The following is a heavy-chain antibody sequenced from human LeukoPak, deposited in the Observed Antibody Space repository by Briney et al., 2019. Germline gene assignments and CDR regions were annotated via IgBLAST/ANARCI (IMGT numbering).Heavy chain of an antibody. J-gene: IGHJ6*02. V-gene: IGHV1-18*01. CDR2: IKTYNGDT. CDR1: GYTFTTYG. D-gene: IGHD6-19*01. Sequence: ASVKVSCRASGYTFTTYGINWVRQAPGQGLEWMAWIKTYNGDTNTAQKFLDRIIMTTDKSTGTAYMELRSLRSDDTAVYYCAKDGGQQWLTNYYSYGMDVWGQGTTVTVSS. CDR3: AKDGGQQWLTNYYSYGMDV.